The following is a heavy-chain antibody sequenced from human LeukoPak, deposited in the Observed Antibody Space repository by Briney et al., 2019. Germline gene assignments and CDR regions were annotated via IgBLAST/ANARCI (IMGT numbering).Heavy chain of an antibody. Sequence: GGSLRLSCAASGFTFSSYWMSWVRQAPGKGLEWVANIKQDGSEKYYVDSVKGRFTISRDNAKNSLYLQMNSLRAEDTAVYYCARDPYDFWTQTFDYWGQGTLVTVTS. J-gene: IGHJ4*02. CDR2: IKQDGSEK. D-gene: IGHD3-3*01. CDR3: ARDPYDFWTQTFDY. V-gene: IGHV3-7*01. CDR1: GFTFSSYW.